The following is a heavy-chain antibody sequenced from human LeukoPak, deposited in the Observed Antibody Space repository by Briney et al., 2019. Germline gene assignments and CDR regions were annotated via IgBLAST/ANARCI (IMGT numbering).Heavy chain of an antibody. Sequence: GGSLRLSCAASGFTFSSYAMSWVRQAPGTGLEWVSAISGSGGSTYYADSVKGRFTISRDNSKNTLYLQMNSLRAEDTAVYYCAKDPSFLTTIDYWGQGTLVTVSS. CDR2: ISGSGGST. J-gene: IGHJ4*02. D-gene: IGHD3-9*01. V-gene: IGHV3-23*01. CDR3: AKDPSFLTTIDY. CDR1: GFTFSSYA.